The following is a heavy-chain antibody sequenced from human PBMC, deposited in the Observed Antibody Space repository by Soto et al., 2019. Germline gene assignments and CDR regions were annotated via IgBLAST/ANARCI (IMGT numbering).Heavy chain of an antibody. D-gene: IGHD3-3*01. Sequence: VASVKVSCKASGYTFTSYGISWVRQAPGQGLEWMGWISAYNGNTNYAQKLQGRVTMATDTSTSTAYMELRSLRSDDTAVYYCARYYDSPVFDYWGQGTLVTVSS. CDR2: ISAYNGNT. V-gene: IGHV1-18*01. CDR1: GYTFTSYG. CDR3: ARYYDSPVFDY. J-gene: IGHJ4*02.